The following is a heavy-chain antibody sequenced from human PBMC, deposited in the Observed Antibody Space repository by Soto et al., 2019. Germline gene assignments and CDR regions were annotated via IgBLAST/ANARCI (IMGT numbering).Heavy chain of an antibody. CDR2: INADNGNT. D-gene: IGHD6-19*01. CDR1: GYTFTSYA. J-gene: IGHJ3*02. CDR3: ARGHSSGWRDDAFDI. V-gene: IGHV1-3*01. Sequence: ASVKVSCKASGYTFTSYAMHWVRQAPGQRLEWMGWINADNGNTKYAQKFQGRVTMTRDTSASTAYMELRSLRSDDTAVYYCARGHSSGWRDDAFDIWGQGTMVTVSS.